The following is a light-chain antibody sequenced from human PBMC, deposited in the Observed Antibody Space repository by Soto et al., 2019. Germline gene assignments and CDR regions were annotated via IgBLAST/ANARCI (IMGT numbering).Light chain of an antibody. J-gene: IGKJ5*01. Sequence: EVVMTQSPATLSVSPGERATLSCRASQTVSRNLAWYQPRPGQAPRLLIYDISTRAAGVPARFSGSGSETEFTLTIRSLQSEDFAVYFCQQYNNWPSFGQGTRLEIK. CDR1: QTVSRN. V-gene: IGKV3-15*01. CDR2: DIS. CDR3: QQYNNWPS.